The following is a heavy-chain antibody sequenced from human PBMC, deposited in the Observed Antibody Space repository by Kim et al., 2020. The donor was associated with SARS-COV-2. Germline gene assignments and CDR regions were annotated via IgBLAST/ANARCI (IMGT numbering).Heavy chain of an antibody. D-gene: IGHD2-2*01. J-gene: IGHJ4*02. Sequence: GRFTISRDNSKNTLYLQMNSLRAEDTAVYYCARETRYCSSTSCYQAYFDYWGQGTLVTVSS. V-gene: IGHV3-30*01. CDR3: ARETRYCSSTSCYQAYFDY.